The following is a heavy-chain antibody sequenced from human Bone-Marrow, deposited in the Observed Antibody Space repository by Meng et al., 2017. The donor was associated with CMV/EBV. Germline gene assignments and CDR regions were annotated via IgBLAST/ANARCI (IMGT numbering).Heavy chain of an antibody. V-gene: IGHV3-30*02. D-gene: IGHD1-26*01. CDR3: ARRRGSSSFDY. CDR2: IRYDGSNK. Sequence: GESLKISCAASGFTFSSYGMHWVRQAPGKGLEWVAFIRYDGSNKYYADSVKGRFTVSRDNDKKSLYLQMNSLGAEDTAVYYCARRRGSSSFDYWGQGTLVTVSS. J-gene: IGHJ4*02. CDR1: GFTFSSYG.